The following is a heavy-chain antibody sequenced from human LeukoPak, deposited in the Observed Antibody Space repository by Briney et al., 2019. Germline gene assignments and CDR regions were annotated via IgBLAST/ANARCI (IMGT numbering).Heavy chain of an antibody. CDR1: GGPISSTSYY. V-gene: IGHV4-39*01. D-gene: IGHD3-10*01. J-gene: IGHJ4*02. CDR2: IYSGST. Sequence: SETLSLTCTVSGGPISSTSYYWGWIRQPPGKGLEWIGSIYSGSTYYNPSLKSRVNISVDTSKNQFSLKLSSVTAADTAVYYCVRQDLTKVREAMDYWGQGTLVTVSS. CDR3: VRQDLTKVREAMDY.